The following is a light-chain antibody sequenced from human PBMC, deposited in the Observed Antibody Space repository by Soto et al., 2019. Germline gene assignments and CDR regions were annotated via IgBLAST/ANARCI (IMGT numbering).Light chain of an antibody. J-gene: IGKJ5*01. CDR2: TAS. CDR1: QGISTY. V-gene: IGKV1-9*01. CDR3: QQLAGFPIT. Sequence: IQMTQSPSFLSASVGDRVTITCRASQGISTYLAWYQQKPGKAPNLLIYTASTLQTGVPSRFSGSAFGTEFTLTISSLQPEDFATYYCQQLAGFPITFGQGTRLEIK.